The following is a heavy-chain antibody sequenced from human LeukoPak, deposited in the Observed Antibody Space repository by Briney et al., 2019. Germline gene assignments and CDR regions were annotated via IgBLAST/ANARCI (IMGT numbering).Heavy chain of an antibody. Sequence: PSETLSLTCTVSGGSISSYYWSWIRQPPGKGLEWIGYIYYSGSTNYNPSLKSRVTISVDTSKNQFSLKLSSVTAADTAVYYCARGLPSYDFWSGYYPYCFDYWGQGTLVTVSS. V-gene: IGHV4-59*01. CDR1: GGSISSYY. J-gene: IGHJ4*02. D-gene: IGHD3-3*01. CDR3: ARGLPSYDFWSGYYPYCFDY. CDR2: IYYSGST.